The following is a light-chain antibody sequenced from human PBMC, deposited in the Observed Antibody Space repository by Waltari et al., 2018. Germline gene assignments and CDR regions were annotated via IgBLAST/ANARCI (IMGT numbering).Light chain of an antibody. J-gene: IGLJ3*02. V-gene: IGLV1-44*01. CDR3: AAWDDSLKGQV. CDR2: SNE. CDR1: TSNIGSYA. Sequence: QSVVTQPPSASGTPGQTVTISCSGTTSNIGSYAVNWYQQLPGTAPRLLIYSNEQRTSGVPDRFAGSKSGTSASLAISGLQSEDGADYYCAAWDDSLKGQVFGGGTKLTVL.